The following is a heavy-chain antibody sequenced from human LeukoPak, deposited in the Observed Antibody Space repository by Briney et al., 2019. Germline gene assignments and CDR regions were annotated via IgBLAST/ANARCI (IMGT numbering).Heavy chain of an antibody. CDR3: AKAASLTGYYFDN. J-gene: IGHJ4*02. CDR2: VTGSGGSS. D-gene: IGHD3-9*01. CDR1: GFTFRRYA. V-gene: IGHV3-23*01. Sequence: GRTLRLSCSASGFTFRRYAMSWVRHAPGKGLEWVSAVTGSGGSSYYADSANGRFTMSRDNSKNTVELQMNSLRVEDTAVYYCAKAASLTGYYFDNWGQGTLVIVSS.